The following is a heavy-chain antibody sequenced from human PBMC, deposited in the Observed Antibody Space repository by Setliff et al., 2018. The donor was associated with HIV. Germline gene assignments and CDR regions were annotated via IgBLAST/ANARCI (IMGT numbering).Heavy chain of an antibody. CDR2: VYSSGNT. V-gene: IGHV4-4*07. D-gene: IGHD3-16*01. Sequence: SETLSLTCTVSGGSISSYYWSWIRQPAGKGLEWIGRVYSSGNTNYNPSLKSRVTMSVDTSKNQFSLRLSSVTAADTAVYYCARQPITSMITDYWGQGTLVTVSS. CDR1: GGSISSYY. J-gene: IGHJ4*02. CDR3: ARQPITSMITDY.